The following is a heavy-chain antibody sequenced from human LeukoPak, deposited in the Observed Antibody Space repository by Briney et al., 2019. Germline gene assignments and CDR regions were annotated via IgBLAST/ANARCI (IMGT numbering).Heavy chain of an antibody. Sequence: GGSLRLSCAASGFTFSSYAMNWVRQAPGKGLEWVSSIDSSSSYIYYADSVKGRFTISRDNSKNTLYLQMHSLRAEDTAVYYCANVASDQNMDVWGQGTTVTVSS. CDR1: GFTFSSYA. D-gene: IGHD5-12*01. J-gene: IGHJ6*02. CDR2: IDSSSSYI. V-gene: IGHV3-21*01. CDR3: ANVASDQNMDV.